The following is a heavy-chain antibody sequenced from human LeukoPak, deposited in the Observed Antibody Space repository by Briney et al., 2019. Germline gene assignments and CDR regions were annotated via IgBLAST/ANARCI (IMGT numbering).Heavy chain of an antibody. Sequence: SGPTLVNPTQTLTLTCTFSGLSLITSGMCVSWIRQPPGKALEWLALIDWADDKYYSTSLKTRLTISKDTFKNQVVLTMTNMDPVDTATYYGARISAYGDYYFDYWGQGTLVTVSS. V-gene: IGHV2-70*01. CDR2: IDWADDK. CDR3: ARISAYGDYYFDY. J-gene: IGHJ4*02. CDR1: GLSLITSGMC. D-gene: IGHD4-17*01.